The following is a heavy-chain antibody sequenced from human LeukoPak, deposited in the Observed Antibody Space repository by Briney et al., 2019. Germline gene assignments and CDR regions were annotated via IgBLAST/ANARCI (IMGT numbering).Heavy chain of an antibody. J-gene: IGHJ6*02. D-gene: IGHD3-9*01. Sequence: GGSLRLSCAASGFTFSSYGMHWVRQAPGKGLEWAAVIWYDGSNKYYADSVKGRFTISRDNSKNTLYLQMNSLRAEDTAVYYCARDQKRYFDWFRPDILYYYGMDVWGQGTTVTVSS. CDR3: ARDQKRYFDWFRPDILYYYGMDV. V-gene: IGHV3-33*01. CDR1: GFTFSSYG. CDR2: IWYDGSNK.